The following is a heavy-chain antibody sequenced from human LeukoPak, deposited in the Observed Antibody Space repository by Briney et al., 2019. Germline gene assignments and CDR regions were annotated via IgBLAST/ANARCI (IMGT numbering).Heavy chain of an antibody. CDR1: GYTLTDFS. CDR2: FNREDDEA. D-gene: IGHD3-22*01. J-gene: IGHJ4*02. Sequence: ASLKASCNISGYTLTDFSMHWVRQAPGKGLEWMGGFNREDDEAIYAPHFQGRVTATEDTSTDTAYMELSSLRSEDTAVYYCATLDSYYDNSGRPLVPDWGQGTLVTVSS. V-gene: IGHV1-24*01. CDR3: ATLDSYYDNSGRPLVPD.